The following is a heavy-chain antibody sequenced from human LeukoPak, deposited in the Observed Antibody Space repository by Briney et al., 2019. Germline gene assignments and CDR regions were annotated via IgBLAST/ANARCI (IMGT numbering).Heavy chain of an antibody. V-gene: IGHV1-8*01. CDR1: GYTFTSYD. CDR2: MNPNSGNT. D-gene: IGHD2-2*01. J-gene: IGHJ4*02. CDR3: ARGLLGGFAAAPFDH. Sequence: ASVKVSCKASGYTFTSYDINWVRQATGQGLEWMGWMNPNSGNTGYAQKFQDRVTFTADKSTGTAYMELTHLRPDDTAVYFCARGLLGGFAAAPFDHWGQGTLVTVSP.